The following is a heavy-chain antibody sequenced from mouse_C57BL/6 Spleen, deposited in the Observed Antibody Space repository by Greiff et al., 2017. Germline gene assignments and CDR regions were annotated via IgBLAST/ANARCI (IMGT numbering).Heavy chain of an antibody. CDR1: GYTFTSYG. V-gene: IGHV1-81*01. CDR2: IYPRSGNT. CDR3: AREGNYSYYFDY. D-gene: IGHD2-1*01. Sequence: QVQLKQSGAELARPGASVKLSCKASGYTFTSYGISWVKQRTGQGLEWIGEIYPRSGNTYYNEKFKGKATLTADKSSSTAYMELRSLTSEDSAVYFCAREGNYSYYFDYWGQGTTLTVSS. J-gene: IGHJ2*01.